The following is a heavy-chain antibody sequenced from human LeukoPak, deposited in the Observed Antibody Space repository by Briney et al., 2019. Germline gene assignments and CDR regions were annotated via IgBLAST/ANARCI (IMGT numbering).Heavy chain of an antibody. V-gene: IGHV3-9*01. CDR3: AKGGHLVGYFYL. D-gene: IGHD2-2*01. CDR1: GFTFDDYG. CDR2: ISWNSGSI. Sequence: GGSLRLSCAASGFTFDDYGMHWVRQAPGKGLEWVSGISWNSGSIGYADSVKGRFTISRDNAKNSLYLQMNSLRPEDTALYYCAKGGHLVGYFYLWGQGTLVPVSS. J-gene: IGHJ1*01.